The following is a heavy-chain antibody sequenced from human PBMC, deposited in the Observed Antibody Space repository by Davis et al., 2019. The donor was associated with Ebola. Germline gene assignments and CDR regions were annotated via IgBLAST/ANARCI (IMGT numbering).Heavy chain of an antibody. CDR3: ARDQELIWFRVNYYYGMDV. J-gene: IGHJ6*02. CDR1: GYTFTSYG. D-gene: IGHD3-10*01. V-gene: IGHV1-18*01. CDR2: ISAYNGNT. Sequence: ASVKVSCKASGYTFTSYGISWVRQAPGQGLEWMGWISAYNGNTNYAQKLQGRVTMTTDTSTSTAYMELRSLGSDDTAVYYCARDQELIWFRVNYYYGMDVWGQGTTVTVSS.